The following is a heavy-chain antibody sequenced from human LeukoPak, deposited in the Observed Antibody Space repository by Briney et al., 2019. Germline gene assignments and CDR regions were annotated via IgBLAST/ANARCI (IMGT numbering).Heavy chain of an antibody. CDR3: ARATTGEPYCWFDP. CDR2: IYYPGST. V-gene: IGHV4-59*01. Sequence: KPSGPLDLPCSVSGVSISSYYWSWIRQPPGKGLEWIGYIYYPGSTNYNPSLRSRVTISVDTSKIQFSLKLSSVTAADTAVYYCARATTGEPYCWFDPWGQGTLVTVSS. J-gene: IGHJ5*02. D-gene: IGHD7-27*01. CDR1: GVSISSYY.